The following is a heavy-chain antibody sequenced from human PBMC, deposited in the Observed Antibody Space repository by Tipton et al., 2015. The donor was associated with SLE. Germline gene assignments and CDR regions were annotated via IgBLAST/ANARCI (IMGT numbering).Heavy chain of an antibody. D-gene: IGHD2/OR15-2a*01. V-gene: IGHV4-59*01. CDR2: IYSSGST. J-gene: IGHJ6*02. Sequence: LRLSCTVSGGSISSYYWSWIRQPPGKGLEWIGYIYSSGSTNYNPSLESRVTMSVDTSKNQFSLKLYSVTAADTAVYYCARAREYEMPLPLFMDVWGQGATVTVSS. CDR1: GGSISSYY. CDR3: ARAREYEMPLPLFMDV.